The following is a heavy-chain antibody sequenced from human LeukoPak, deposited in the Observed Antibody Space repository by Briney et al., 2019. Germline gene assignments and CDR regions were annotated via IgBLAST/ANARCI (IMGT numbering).Heavy chain of an antibody. V-gene: IGHV1-18*01. CDR1: GYTFTSYG. CDR2: ISAYNGNT. J-gene: IGHJ6*03. Sequence: ASVKVSCKASGYTFTSYGISWVRQAPGQGLEWMGWISAYNGNTNYAQKLQGRVTMTTDTSTSTACMELRSLRSDDTAVYYCARAPTEGYYYYYMDVWGKGTTVTVSS. CDR3: ARAPTEGYYYYYMDV.